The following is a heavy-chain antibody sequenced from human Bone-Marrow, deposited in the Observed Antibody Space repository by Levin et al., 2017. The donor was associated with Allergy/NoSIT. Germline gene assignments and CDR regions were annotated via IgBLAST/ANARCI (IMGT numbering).Heavy chain of an antibody. CDR3: ARDRSRGLTQYLYGMDV. CDR1: GFSFDLYA. J-gene: IGHJ6*02. V-gene: IGHV3-30*04. D-gene: IGHD2-2*01. Sequence: GESLKISCEASGFSFDLYAIHWVRQAPGKGLEWVTIISLNGSNVSYRDSVKGRFTVSRDNAKKTVYLQMSGLRGEDTAVYFCARDRSRGLTQYLYGMDVWGQGTTVTV. CDR2: ISLNGSNV.